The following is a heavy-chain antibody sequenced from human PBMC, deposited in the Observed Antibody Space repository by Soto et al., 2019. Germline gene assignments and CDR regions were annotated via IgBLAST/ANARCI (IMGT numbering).Heavy chain of an antibody. CDR2: ISGGGDAT. CDR1: GFTFGSYA. D-gene: IGHD1-20*01. J-gene: IGHJ4*02. V-gene: IGHV3-23*01. Sequence: EVQLLESGGGLVQPGGSLRLSCAASGFTFGSYALSWVRQAPGKGLEWVSVISGGGDATYYPDSVKSRFTTSRDNSKNTVYLQMNSLRAEDTAVYYCAKKSLGSITLPALYYFDYWGQGTLVTVSS. CDR3: AKKSLGSITLPALYYFDY.